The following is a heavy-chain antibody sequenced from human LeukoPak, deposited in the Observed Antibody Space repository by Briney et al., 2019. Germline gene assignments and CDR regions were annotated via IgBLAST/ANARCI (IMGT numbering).Heavy chain of an antibody. J-gene: IGHJ4*02. CDR1: GGTFSSYA. CDR2: IIPILGIA. CDR3: ARDARGYDFPPY. V-gene: IGHV1-69*04. D-gene: IGHD3-3*01. Sequence: GASVKVSCKASGGTFSSYAISWVRQAPGQGLEWMGRIIPILGIANYAQKFQGRVTITADKSTSTAYMELSSLRSEDTAVYYCARDARGYDFPPYWGQGILVTVSS.